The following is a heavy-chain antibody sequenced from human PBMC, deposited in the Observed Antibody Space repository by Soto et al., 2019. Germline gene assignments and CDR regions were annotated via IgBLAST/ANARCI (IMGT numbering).Heavy chain of an antibody. CDR3: AGPGYSSQDY. Sequence: GGSLRLSCAASGFTFSSFALSWVRQAPGKGLEWVSAISGSGDGTDYADFVKGRFTISRDNSKNTLYLQMNSLRAEDTAVYYCAGPGYSSQDYWGQGALVTVSS. J-gene: IGHJ4*02. V-gene: IGHV3-23*01. D-gene: IGHD5-18*01. CDR1: GFTFSSFA. CDR2: ISGSGDGT.